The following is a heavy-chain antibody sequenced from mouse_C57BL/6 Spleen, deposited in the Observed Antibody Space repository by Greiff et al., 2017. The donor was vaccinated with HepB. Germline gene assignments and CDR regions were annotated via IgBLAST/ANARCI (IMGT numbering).Heavy chain of an antibody. J-gene: IGHJ3*01. CDR2: ISSGGDYI. D-gene: IGHD1-1*01. CDR3: TRAPYGSSPAWFAY. V-gene: IGHV5-9-1*02. Sequence: EVKLMESGEGLVKPGGSLKLSCAASGFTFSSYAMSWVRQTPEKRLEWVAYISSGGDYIYYADTVKGRFTISRDNARNTLYLQMSSLKSEDTAMYYCTRAPYGSSPAWFAYWGQGTLVTVSA. CDR1: GFTFSSYA.